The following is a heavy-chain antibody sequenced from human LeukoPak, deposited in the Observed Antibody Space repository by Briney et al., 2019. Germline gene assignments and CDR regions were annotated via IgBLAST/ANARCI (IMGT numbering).Heavy chain of an antibody. D-gene: IGHD3-10*01. Sequence: GASVKVSCKASGGTFSSYAISWVRQAPGQGLEWMGGIIPIFGTANYAQKFQGRVTITTDESTSTAYMELSRLRSDDTAVYYCARGHGSADSGFDYWGQGTLVTVSS. V-gene: IGHV1-69*05. CDR3: ARGHGSADSGFDY. J-gene: IGHJ4*02. CDR2: IIPIFGTA. CDR1: GGTFSSYA.